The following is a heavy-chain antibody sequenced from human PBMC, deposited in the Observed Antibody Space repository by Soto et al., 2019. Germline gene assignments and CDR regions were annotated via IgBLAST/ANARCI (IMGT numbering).Heavy chain of an antibody. Sequence: GGSLRLSCVVSGFIFNDAWMSWVRQAPGKGLEWVGHIKSKTNGGTTDYAAPVKGRFTISRDDSQNTLYLQMNSLKTDDTAVYYCTTVRGSPSDYWGQGSLVTVSS. J-gene: IGHJ4*02. CDR1: GFIFNDAW. CDR2: IKSKTNGGTT. CDR3: TTVRGSPSDY. V-gene: IGHV3-15*01.